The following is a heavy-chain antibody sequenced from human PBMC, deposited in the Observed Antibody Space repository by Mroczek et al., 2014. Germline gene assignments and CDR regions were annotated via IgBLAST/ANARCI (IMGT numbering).Heavy chain of an antibody. D-gene: IGHD3-10*01. CDR1: GGSISSGSYY. J-gene: IGHJ6*03. CDR2: IYTSGST. Sequence: QVQLQESGPGLVKPSQTLSLTCTVSGGSISSGSYYWSWIRQPAGKGLEWIGRIYTSGSTNYNPSLKSRVTMSVDTSKNQFSLKLSSVTAADTAVYYCARYYYGSGSPFYYYMDVWGKGTTVTVSS. CDR3: ARYYYGSGSPFYYYMDV. V-gene: IGHV4-61*02.